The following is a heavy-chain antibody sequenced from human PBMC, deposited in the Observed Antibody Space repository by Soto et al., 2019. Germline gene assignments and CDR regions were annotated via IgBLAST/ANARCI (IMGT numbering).Heavy chain of an antibody. J-gene: IGHJ6*02. D-gene: IGHD3-10*01. Sequence: SVKVSCKASGGTFSSYAISWVRQAPGQGLEWMGGIIPIFGTANYAQKFQGRVTITADESTSTAYMELSSLRSEDTAVYYCAGTWMVRGVIVTYYYYGMDVWGQGTTVTVSS. CDR3: AGTWMVRGVIVTYYYYGMDV. CDR2: IIPIFGTA. CDR1: GGTFSSYA. V-gene: IGHV1-69*13.